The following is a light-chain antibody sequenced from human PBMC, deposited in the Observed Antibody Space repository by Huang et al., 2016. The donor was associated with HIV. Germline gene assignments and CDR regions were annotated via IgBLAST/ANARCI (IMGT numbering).Light chain of an antibody. CDR1: QSVTS. CDR2: GAS. Sequence: EIVMTQSPATLSVSPGERATLSCRASQSVTSLAWYQQQPGQTPRLLIDGASTRATGSPARCSGSGSGTDFTLTISSLQSEDFAVYYCQQYNNWPSITFGQGTRLEIK. V-gene: IGKV3-15*01. CDR3: QQYNNWPSIT. J-gene: IGKJ5*01.